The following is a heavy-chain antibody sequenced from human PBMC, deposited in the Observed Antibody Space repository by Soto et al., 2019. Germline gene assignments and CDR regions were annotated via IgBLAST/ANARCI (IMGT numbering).Heavy chain of an antibody. CDR1: GYSFTSYW. CDR3: ARGRVVAATSDAFDI. J-gene: IGHJ3*02. V-gene: IGHV5-51*01. Sequence: GESLKISCKGSGYSFTSYWIGWVRQMPGKGLEWMGIIYPGDSDTRYSPSFQGQVTISADKSISTAYLQWSSLKASDTAMYYCARGRVVAATSDAFDIWGQGTMVTVSS. D-gene: IGHD2-15*01. CDR2: IYPGDSDT.